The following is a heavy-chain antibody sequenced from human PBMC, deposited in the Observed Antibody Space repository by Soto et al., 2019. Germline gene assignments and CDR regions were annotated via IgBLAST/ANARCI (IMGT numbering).Heavy chain of an antibody. Sequence: SETLSLTCTVSGDSISRDDSYWSWFRQPPGKGLEWIGYVYYSGRTYYDPSLRGRASISVDTSRNQFSLRLTSATAADTAVYFCARRYCGATDCLTWIDPWGQGILVTVSS. J-gene: IGHJ5*02. V-gene: IGHV4-30-4*01. CDR1: GDSISRDDSY. CDR2: VYYSGRT. D-gene: IGHD2-21*01. CDR3: ARRYCGATDCLTWIDP.